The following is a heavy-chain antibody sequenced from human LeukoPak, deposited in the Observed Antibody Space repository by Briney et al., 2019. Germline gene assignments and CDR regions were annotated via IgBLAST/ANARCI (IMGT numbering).Heavy chain of an antibody. CDR1: GFTFSSYA. CDR3: AKDKFGSAYSSLDI. CDR2: ISGSAGST. J-gene: IGHJ3*02. V-gene: IGHV3-23*01. D-gene: IGHD6-6*01. Sequence: GGSLRLSCAASGFTFSSYAMSWVRQAPGKGLEWVSAISGSAGSTYFADSVKGRFTISRDNSKNTLDLQMNSLRAEDTAVYYCAKDKFGSAYSSLDIWGQGTMVTVSS.